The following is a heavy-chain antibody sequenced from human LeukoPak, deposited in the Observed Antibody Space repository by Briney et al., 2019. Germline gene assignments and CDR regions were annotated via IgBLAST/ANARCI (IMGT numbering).Heavy chain of an antibody. Sequence: GASVKVSCKASGGTFSSYAISWVRQAPGQGLEWMGGIIPIFGTANYAQKFQGRVTITADESTSTAYMELSSLRSEDTAVYYCAREEVPAATIHYGMDVWGKGTTVTVSS. CDR3: AREEVPAATIHYGMDV. D-gene: IGHD2-2*01. V-gene: IGHV1-69*13. CDR1: GGTFSSYA. J-gene: IGHJ6*04. CDR2: IIPIFGTA.